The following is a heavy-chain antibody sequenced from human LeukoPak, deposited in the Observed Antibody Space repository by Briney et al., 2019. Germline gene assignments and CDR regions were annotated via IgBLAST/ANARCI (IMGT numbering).Heavy chain of an antibody. CDR2: IIGGST. J-gene: IGHJ4*02. CDR1: GFTVSSNE. D-gene: IGHD5-24*01. CDR3: WKSGYIRFDY. Sequence: LSGGSLRLSCAPSGFTVSSNEMSSVRQPPGKSLEWGSSIIGGSTYYPHPRKGRFTISKDNSKNTLHLQMNTRKPRDTAVYFLWKSGYIRFDYWGQGALVSVSS. V-gene: IGHV3-38-3*01.